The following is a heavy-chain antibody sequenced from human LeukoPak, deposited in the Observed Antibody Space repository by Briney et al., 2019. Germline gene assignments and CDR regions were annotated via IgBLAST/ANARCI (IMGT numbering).Heavy chain of an antibody. CDR3: ARCRDAYVFDY. CDR1: GGSISSYY. J-gene: IGHJ4*02. V-gene: IGHV4-59*08. D-gene: IGHD5-24*01. CDR2: VYNSGST. Sequence: PSETLSLTCTVSGGSISSYYWSWIRQPPGKGLEWIGYVYNSGSTHYNPSLKSRVAISVDTSKNQFFLKLSSVTAADTAVYYCARCRDAYVFDYWGQGTLVTVSS.